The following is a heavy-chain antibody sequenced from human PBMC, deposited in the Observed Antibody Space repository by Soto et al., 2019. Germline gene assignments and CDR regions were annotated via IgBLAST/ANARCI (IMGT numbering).Heavy chain of an antibody. D-gene: IGHD3-10*01. CDR3: GRNAGQDSYYYCGMGV. J-gene: IGHJ6*04. Sequence: GGSLRLSCAASGFTFSSYAMHWVRHAPGKGLEWVAAISYEGSNKYYADSVKGRFTITRENSKSTLYLQMSGRRAEDTAVYYCGRNAGQDSYYYCGMGVWGRGTTVTVSS. V-gene: IGHV3-30-3*01. CDR2: ISYEGSNK. CDR1: GFTFSSYA.